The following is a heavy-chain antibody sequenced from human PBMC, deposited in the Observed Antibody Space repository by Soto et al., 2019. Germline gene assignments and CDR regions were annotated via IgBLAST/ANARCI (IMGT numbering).Heavy chain of an antibody. CDR1: GFTFSSYG. V-gene: IGHV3-33*01. CDR2: IWYDGSNK. Sequence: QVQLVESGGGVVQPGRSLRLSCAASGFTFSSYGMHWVRQAPGKGLKWVAVIWYDGSNKYYADSVKGRFTISRDNSKNTLYLQMNSLRAEDTAVYYCARDPFTYYYYGMDVWGQGTTVTVSS. CDR3: ARDPFTYYYYGMDV. J-gene: IGHJ6*02.